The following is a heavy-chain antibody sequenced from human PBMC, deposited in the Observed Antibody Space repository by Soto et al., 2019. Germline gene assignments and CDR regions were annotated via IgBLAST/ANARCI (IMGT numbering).Heavy chain of an antibody. CDR2: INHSGST. CDR3: ARRATYYDILTGYYPSVFDY. D-gene: IGHD3-9*01. Sequence: PSETLSLTCAVYGGSFSGYYWSWIRQPPGKGLEWIGEINHSGSTNYNPSLKSRVTISVDTSKNQFSLKLSSVTAADTAVYYCARRATYYDILTGYYPSVFDYWGQGTLVTVSS. J-gene: IGHJ4*02. CDR1: GGSFSGYY. V-gene: IGHV4-34*01.